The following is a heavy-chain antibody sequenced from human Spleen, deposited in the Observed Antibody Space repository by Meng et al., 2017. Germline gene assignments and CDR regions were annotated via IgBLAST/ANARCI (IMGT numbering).Heavy chain of an antibody. V-gene: IGHV1-18*01. CDR3: ARQSYDSSGYDYYYGMDV. D-gene: IGHD3-22*01. CDR1: GYTFTSYG. J-gene: IGHJ6*02. CDR2: ISAYNGNT. Sequence: ASVKVSCKASGYTFTSYGISWVRQAPGQGLEWMGWISAYNGNTNYAQKLQGRVIMTTDTSTSTAYMELSSLRSEDTAVYYCARQSYDSSGYDYYYGMDVRGQGTTVTVSS.